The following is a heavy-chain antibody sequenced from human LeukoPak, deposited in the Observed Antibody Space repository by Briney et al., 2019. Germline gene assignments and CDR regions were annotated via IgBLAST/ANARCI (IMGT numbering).Heavy chain of an antibody. J-gene: IGHJ3*02. CDR3: ARAPYCDFWSGGRGGFAFDI. CDR2: IYPGDSDT. V-gene: IGHV5-51*01. CDR1: GYSFTSYW. D-gene: IGHD3-3*01. Sequence: GESLKISCKGSGYSFTSYWIGWVRQMPGKGLEWMGIIYPGDSDTRYSPSFQGQVTISADKSISTAYLQWSSLKASDTAMYYCARAPYCDFWSGGRGGFAFDIWGQGTMVTVSS.